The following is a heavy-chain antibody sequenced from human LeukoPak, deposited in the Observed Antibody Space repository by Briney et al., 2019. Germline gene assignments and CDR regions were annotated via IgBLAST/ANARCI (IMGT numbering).Heavy chain of an antibody. V-gene: IGHV1-2*02. Sequence: ASVKVSCKASGYTFTGYYMHWERQAPGQGLEWMGWINPNSGGTNYAQKFQGRVTMTRDTSISTAYMELSGLISDDTAVYYCARGSSSISPGNWFDPWGQGTLVTVSS. D-gene: IGHD2-2*01. CDR3: ARGSSSISPGNWFDP. CDR1: GYTFTGYY. J-gene: IGHJ5*02. CDR2: INPNSGGT.